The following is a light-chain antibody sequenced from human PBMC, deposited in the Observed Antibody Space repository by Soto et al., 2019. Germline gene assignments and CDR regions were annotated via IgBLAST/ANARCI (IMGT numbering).Light chain of an antibody. CDR2: SNE. J-gene: IGLJ2*01. CDR3: AAWDDSLNGPV. CDR1: SSNIGSNS. V-gene: IGLV1-44*01. Sequence: QSVLTQPPSASGTPGQRVTISCSGSSSNIGSNSVNWYQQLPGTAPKLLMFSNEKRPSGVPDRVSGSKSGTSASLAISGLQSDDEADYYCAAWDDSLNGPVFGGGTKLTAL.